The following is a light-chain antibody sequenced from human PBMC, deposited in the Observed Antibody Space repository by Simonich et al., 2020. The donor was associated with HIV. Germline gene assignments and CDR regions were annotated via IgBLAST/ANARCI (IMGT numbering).Light chain of an antibody. CDR3: GADHGSGSNFLVV. Sequence: QPVLTQPPSASASLGASVTLTCTLSSGYSNYKVDWYQQRPGKGPRFVMRVGTGGIVGSKGDGIPDRFAVLGSGLNRYRTIKNIQEEDESDYHCGADHGSGSNFLVVFGGGTKLTVL. CDR1: SGYSNYK. J-gene: IGLJ2*01. V-gene: IGLV9-49*01. CDR2: VGTGGIVG.